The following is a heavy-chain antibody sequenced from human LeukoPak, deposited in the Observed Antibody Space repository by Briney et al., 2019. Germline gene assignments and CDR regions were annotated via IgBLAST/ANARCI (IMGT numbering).Heavy chain of an antibody. D-gene: IGHD6-19*01. CDR2: ISGSGDTT. Sequence: GGSLRLSCATFSFTFNKYAVNWVRRAPGKGLEWVSTISGSGDTTYYADSVKGRFTISRDNAKDTVYLQMNSLRAEDTAVYYCARVSIGWYSFDYWGQGTLVTVSS. CDR3: ARVSIGWYSFDY. V-gene: IGHV3-23*01. CDR1: SFTFNKYA. J-gene: IGHJ4*02.